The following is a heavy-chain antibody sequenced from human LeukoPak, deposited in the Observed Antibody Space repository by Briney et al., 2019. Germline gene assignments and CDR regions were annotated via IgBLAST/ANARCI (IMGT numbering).Heavy chain of an antibody. D-gene: IGHD2-21*02. J-gene: IGHJ4*02. Sequence: GGSLRLSCAASGFTFSSYSMTWVRQAPGKGLEWVSSISSSSSYIYYADSVKGRFTLSRDNSKNTLYLQMNTLRAEDAAVYYCARSVVVTAFRVFDYWGQGTLVTVSS. CDR1: GFTFSSYS. CDR2: ISSSSSYI. CDR3: ARSVVVTAFRVFDY. V-gene: IGHV3-21*04.